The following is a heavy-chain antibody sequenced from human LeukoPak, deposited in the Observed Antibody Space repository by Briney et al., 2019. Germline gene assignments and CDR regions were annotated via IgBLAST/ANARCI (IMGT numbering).Heavy chain of an antibody. CDR1: GYTFTSYG. V-gene: IGHV1-18*01. CDR3: ARDIPRYCSSTSCSIIGGGHNWFDP. CDR2: ISAYNGNT. Sequence: ASVKVSCKASGYTFTSYGISWVRQAPGQGLEWMGWISAYNGNTNYAQKLQGRVTMTTDTSTSTAYMELRSLRSDDTAVYYCARDIPRYCSSTSCSIIGGGHNWFDPWGQGTLVTVSS. J-gene: IGHJ5*02. D-gene: IGHD2-2*01.